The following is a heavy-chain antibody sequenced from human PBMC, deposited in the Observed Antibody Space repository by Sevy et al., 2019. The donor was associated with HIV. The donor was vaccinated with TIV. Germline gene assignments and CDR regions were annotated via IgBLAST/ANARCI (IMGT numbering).Heavy chain of an antibody. Sequence: ASVQVSCKASGGIFRSYGISWVRQPPGQGLEWMGGIIPILGSVNYAQKFQGRVTITADESTQTAYMELSSLRSEDTAVYYCARGGGNGWYYFDYWGQETLVTVSS. CDR3: ARGGGNGWYYFDY. CDR2: IIPILGSV. D-gene: IGHD6-19*01. CDR1: GGIFRSYG. V-gene: IGHV1-69*13. J-gene: IGHJ4*02.